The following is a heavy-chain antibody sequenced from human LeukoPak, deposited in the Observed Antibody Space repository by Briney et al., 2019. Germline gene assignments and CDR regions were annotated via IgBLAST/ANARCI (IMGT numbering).Heavy chain of an antibody. CDR2: IYHSGST. CDR1: GGSISSSNW. V-gene: IGHV4-4*02. CDR3: ARGGYGSSTSCSFDI. J-gene: IGHJ3*02. Sequence: SGTLSLTCAVSGGSISSSNWWSWVRQPPGKGLEWIGEIYHSGSTNYNPSLKSRVTISVDKSKNQFSLKLSSVTAADTAVYYCARGGYGSSTSCSFDIWGQGTMVTVSS. D-gene: IGHD2-2*01.